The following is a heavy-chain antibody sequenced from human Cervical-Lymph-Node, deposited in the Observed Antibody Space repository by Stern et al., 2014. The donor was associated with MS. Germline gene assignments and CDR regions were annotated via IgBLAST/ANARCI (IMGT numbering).Heavy chain of an antibody. J-gene: IGHJ4*02. CDR3: ARGADQWELELGI. V-gene: IGHV4-59*01. CDR2: IYYSGST. Sequence: QVQLQDSGPGLVKPSETLSLTCTVSGGSIRSYYWSWIRQPPGKGLEWIGYIYYSGSTNYNPSLKSRVTISVDTSKNQFSLKLSSVTAADTAVYYCARGADQWELELGIWGQGTLVTVSS. D-gene: IGHD1-26*01. CDR1: GGSIRSYY.